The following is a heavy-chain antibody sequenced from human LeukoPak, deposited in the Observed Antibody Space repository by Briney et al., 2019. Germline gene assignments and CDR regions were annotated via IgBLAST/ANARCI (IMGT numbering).Heavy chain of an antibody. CDR3: AREGTDYGGNSFYYFDY. CDR1: GFTVSSNY. Sequence: GGSLRLSCAASGFTVSSNYMSWVRQAPGKGLEWVSVIYSGGSTYYADSVKGRFTISRDNSKNTLYLQMNSLRAEDTAVYYCAREGTDYGGNSFYYFDYWGQGTLVTISS. V-gene: IGHV3-53*01. D-gene: IGHD4-23*01. J-gene: IGHJ4*02. CDR2: IYSGGST.